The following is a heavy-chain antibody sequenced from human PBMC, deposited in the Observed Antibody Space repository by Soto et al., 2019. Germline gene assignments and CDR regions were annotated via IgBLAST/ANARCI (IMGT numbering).Heavy chain of an antibody. Sequence: QVQLVQSGAEVKKPGSSVKVSCKASGGTFSSYTISWVRQAPGQRLEWMGRIIPILGIANYAQKFQGRVTITADKSTSTAYMELSSLRSEDTAVYYCASDLLGSGSYHFDYWGQGTLVTVSS. CDR2: IIPILGIA. D-gene: IGHD1-26*01. CDR1: GGTFSSYT. J-gene: IGHJ4*02. V-gene: IGHV1-69*02. CDR3: ASDLLGSGSYHFDY.